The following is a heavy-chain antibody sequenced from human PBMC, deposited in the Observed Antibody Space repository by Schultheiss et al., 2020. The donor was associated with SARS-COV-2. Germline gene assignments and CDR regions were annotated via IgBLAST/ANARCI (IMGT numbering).Heavy chain of an antibody. CDR3: ARGQGVLRFLEWSRGSYYFDY. Sequence: GSLRLSCAVYGGSFSGYYWSWIRQPPGKGLEWIGEINHSGSINYKPSLKNRLTISVDTSKNQVSLRLTSVTAADTAVYYCARGQGVLRFLEWSRGSYYFDYWGQGTLVTVSS. D-gene: IGHD3-3*01. CDR2: INHSGSI. V-gene: IGHV4-34*01. J-gene: IGHJ4*02. CDR1: GGSFSGYY.